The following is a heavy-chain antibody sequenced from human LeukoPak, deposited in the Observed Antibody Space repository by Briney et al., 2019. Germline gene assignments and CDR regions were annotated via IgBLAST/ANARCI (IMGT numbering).Heavy chain of an antibody. V-gene: IGHV1-8*01. CDR1: GYTFTSYD. D-gene: IGHD3-10*01. J-gene: IGHJ5*02. CDR2: MNPNSGNT. Sequence: GASVKVSCKASGYTFTSYDINWVRQATGQGLEWMGWMNPNSGNTGYARKFQGRVTMTRNTSISTAYMELSSLRSEDTAVYYCARVWFGEFSFDPWGQGTLVTVSS. CDR3: ARVWFGEFSFDP.